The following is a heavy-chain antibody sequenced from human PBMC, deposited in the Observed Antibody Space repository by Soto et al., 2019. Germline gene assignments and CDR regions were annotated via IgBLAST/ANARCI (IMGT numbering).Heavy chain of an antibody. J-gene: IGHJ4*02. V-gene: IGHV3-48*02. CDR1: GFTFSTYS. Sequence: GGSLRLSCAASGFTFSTYSMNWVRQAPGKGLEWVSYISSSGSTIYYADSVKGRFTISRDNAKNSLYLQMNSLRDDDTAVYYCARGRGYCGGTNCYLDYWGQGALVTVSS. CDR3: ARGRGYCGGTNCYLDY. D-gene: IGHD2-21*01. CDR2: ISSSGSTI.